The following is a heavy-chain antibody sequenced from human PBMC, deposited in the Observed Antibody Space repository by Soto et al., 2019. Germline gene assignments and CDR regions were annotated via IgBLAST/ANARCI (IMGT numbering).Heavy chain of an antibody. J-gene: IGHJ5*02. D-gene: IGHD1-1*01. CDR3: ARDQGYFGINNWFDP. CDR2: INPSGGST. CDR1: GYIFASYY. Sequence: ASVKVSCKASGYIFASYYIYWVRQAPGQGLEWMGLINPSGGSTSYAQKFQGRVTMTRDTSTSTVYMELSSLRSEDTAVYFCARDQGYFGINNWFDPWGQGTQVTVSS. V-gene: IGHV1-46*01.